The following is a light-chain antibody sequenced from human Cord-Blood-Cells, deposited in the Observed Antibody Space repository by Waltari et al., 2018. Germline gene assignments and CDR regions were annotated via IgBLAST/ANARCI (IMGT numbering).Light chain of an antibody. CDR1: QDISNY. CDR3: QQYDNLPIT. J-gene: IGKJ5*01. V-gene: IGKV1-33*01. Sequence: DIQMTQSPPSLSASVAARVTITCQASQDISNYLNWDQQKPGKAPKLLIYDASNVETGFPSRFSGSGSGTDFSFTICSLHPEDIATYDGQQYDNLPITFGQGTRLVIK. CDR2: DAS.